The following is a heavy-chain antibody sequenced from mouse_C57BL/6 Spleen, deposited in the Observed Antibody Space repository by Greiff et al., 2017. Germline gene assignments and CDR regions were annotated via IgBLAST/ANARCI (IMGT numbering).Heavy chain of an antibody. D-gene: IGHD1-1*01. CDR3: ARTGSSYSYWYFDV. CDR2: IDPSDSET. V-gene: IGHV1-52*01. J-gene: IGHJ1*03. CDR1: GYTFTSYW. Sequence: VQLKQPGAELVRPGSSVKLSCKASGYTFTSYWMHWVKQRPIQGLEWIGNIDPSDSETHYNQKFKDKATLTVDKSSSTAYMQLSSLTSEDSAVYYCARTGSSYSYWYFDVWGTGTTVTVAS.